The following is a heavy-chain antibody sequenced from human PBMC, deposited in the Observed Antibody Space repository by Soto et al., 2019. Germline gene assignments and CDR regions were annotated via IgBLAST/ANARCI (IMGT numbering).Heavy chain of an antibody. CDR3: ARVEADSLGATYFDY. D-gene: IGHD1-26*01. Sequence: QVQLVQSGAEVKKPGSSVNVSCKASGGTFSSYAISWVRQAPGKGLEWMGGIIPIFGTANYAQKFQGRVTITADESTSTAYMELSSLRSEDTAVYYGARVEADSLGATYFDYWGQGTLVTDSS. CDR1: GGTFSSYA. J-gene: IGHJ4*02. V-gene: IGHV1-69*01. CDR2: IIPIFGTA.